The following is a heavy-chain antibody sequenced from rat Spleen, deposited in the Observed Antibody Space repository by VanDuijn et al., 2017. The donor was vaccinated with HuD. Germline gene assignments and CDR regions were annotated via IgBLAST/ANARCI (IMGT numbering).Heavy chain of an antibody. CDR1: GFILSAYY. Sequence: EVQLVESDGGLVQAGRSLKLSCAASGFILSAYYMAWVRQAPTKGLEWVATISYDGSSTYYRDSVKGRFTISRDNAKNTLYLQMDSLRPEDTATYYCATHNSGYFDYWGQGVMVTVSS. V-gene: IGHV5-29*01. D-gene: IGHD4-3*01. CDR3: ATHNSGYFDY. CDR2: ISYDGSST. J-gene: IGHJ2*01.